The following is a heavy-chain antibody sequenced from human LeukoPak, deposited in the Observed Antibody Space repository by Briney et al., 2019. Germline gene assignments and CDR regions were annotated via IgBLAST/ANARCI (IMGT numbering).Heavy chain of an antibody. CDR2: ISAYNGDT. D-gene: IGHD4-17*01. J-gene: IGHJ4*02. Sequence: ASVKVSCKASGYTFTSYGISWVRQAPGQGLEWMGWISAYNGDTNYAQPLQGRVTMTTDTSTSTAYMELRSLRSDDTAVYYCAREYTVTSPWKYWGQGTLVTVSS. CDR3: AREYTVTSPWKY. V-gene: IGHV1-18*01. CDR1: GYTFTSYG.